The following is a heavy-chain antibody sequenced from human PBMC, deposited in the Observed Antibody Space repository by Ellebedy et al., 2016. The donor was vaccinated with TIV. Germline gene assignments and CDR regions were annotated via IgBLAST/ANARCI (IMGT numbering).Heavy chain of an antibody. V-gene: IGHV3-23*01. CDR3: AKLSGVLSWYADY. CDR1: GFTFGCCS. D-gene: IGHD6-13*01. CDR2: ISNGGDTT. J-gene: IGHJ4*02. Sequence: GESLKISCAASGFTFGCCSMGWVRQAPGKGLEWVSVISNGGDTTYADSVKGRFTISRDNSKRTLYLQMNSLGADDTAIYYCAKLSGVLSWYADYWGLGARVTVSS.